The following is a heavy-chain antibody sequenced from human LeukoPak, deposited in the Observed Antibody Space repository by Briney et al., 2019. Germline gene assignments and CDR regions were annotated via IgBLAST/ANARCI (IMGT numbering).Heavy chain of an antibody. CDR2: IYYSGTT. CDR3: ARGAVVGWFDP. Sequence: SQTLSLTCTVSGGSINTGGYYWSWIRQPPGKGLEWLGYIYYSGTTNYNPSLKSRVALSVDKSKNHLSLKLSSVTAADTAVYYCARGAVVGWFDPWGQGTLVTVSS. CDR1: GGSINTGGYY. V-gene: IGHV4-61*03. D-gene: IGHD3-16*01. J-gene: IGHJ5*02.